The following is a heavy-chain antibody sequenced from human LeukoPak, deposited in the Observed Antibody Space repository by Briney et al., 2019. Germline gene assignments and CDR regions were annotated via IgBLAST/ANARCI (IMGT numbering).Heavy chain of an antibody. V-gene: IGHV3-30-3*01. CDR1: GFTFSGYA. J-gene: IGHJ4*02. CDR3: ATNGPGIAVAGYVDY. Sequence: PGGSLRLSCAASGFTFSGYAMHWVRQAPGKGLEWVAVITYDVSNDYYADSVKGRFTISRDNSKNTPYLQMNSLRAEDTAVYYCATNGPGIAVAGYVDYWGQGTLVTVSS. D-gene: IGHD6-19*01. CDR2: ITYDVSND.